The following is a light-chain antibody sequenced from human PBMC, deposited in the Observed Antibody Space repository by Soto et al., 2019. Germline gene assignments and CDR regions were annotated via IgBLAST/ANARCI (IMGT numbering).Light chain of an antibody. Sequence: SVLTQPPSVSGAPGRRVTISCTGSSSNIGAGYDVHWYQQLPGTAHKLLIYGNSNRPSGVPDRFSGSKSGTSASLAITGLQAEDEADYYCQSYDSSLSGLYVFGTGTRSPS. CDR2: GNS. CDR3: QSYDSSLSGLYV. V-gene: IGLV1-40*01. CDR1: SSNIGAGYD. J-gene: IGLJ1*01.